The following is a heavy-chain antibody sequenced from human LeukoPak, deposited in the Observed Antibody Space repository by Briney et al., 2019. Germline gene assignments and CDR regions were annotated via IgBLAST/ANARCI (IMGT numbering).Heavy chain of an antibody. CDR1: GFTFSNYG. D-gene: IGHD5-12*01. CDR3: AKDGVLATYFDY. Sequence: GGSLILSCAASGFTFSNYGIHWVRQAPGKGLEWVAVISYDESNKNYADSVKGRFTISRDNSKNTLYLQMDSLRPEDTAVYFCAKDGVLATYFDYWGQGTLVTVSS. CDR2: ISYDESNK. V-gene: IGHV3-30*18. J-gene: IGHJ4*02.